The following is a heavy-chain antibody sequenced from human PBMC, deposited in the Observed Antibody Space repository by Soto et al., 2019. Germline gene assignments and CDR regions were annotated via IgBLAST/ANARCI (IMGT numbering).Heavy chain of an antibody. J-gene: IGHJ5*02. V-gene: IGHV3-21*01. CDR3: AREADGIVVSRNFDL. Sequence: EVQLVESGGGLVKPGGSLRLCCVASGFTFSSYSMNWVRQAPGKGLEWVSSISSSSSYIYFADAVRGRFTISRDNAKNSVYLLMNSLRAEDTAVYYCAREADGIVVSRNFDLWGQGTLVTVSS. CDR1: GFTFSSYS. CDR2: ISSSSSYI. D-gene: IGHD6-19*01.